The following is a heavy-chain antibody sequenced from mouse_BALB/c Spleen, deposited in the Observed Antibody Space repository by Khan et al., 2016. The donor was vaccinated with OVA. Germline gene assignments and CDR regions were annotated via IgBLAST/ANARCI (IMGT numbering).Heavy chain of an antibody. CDR3: ASPSYFSYVLAY. D-gene: IGHD2-10*01. V-gene: IGHV9-3-1*01. CDR1: GYTFTNSG. CDR2: INTYTGEP. Sequence: SGPELKKPGETVKISCKASGYTFTNSGMNWVKQAPGKGLKWMGWINTYTGEPTYADDFKERFAFSLETSASTAYLQISNLKREDPATYFCASPSYFSYVLAYWGQGTLVTVSA. J-gene: IGHJ4*01.